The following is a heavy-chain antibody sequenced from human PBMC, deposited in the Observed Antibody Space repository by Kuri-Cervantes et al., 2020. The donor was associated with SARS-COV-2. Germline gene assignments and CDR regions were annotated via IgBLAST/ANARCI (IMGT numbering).Heavy chain of an antibody. V-gene: IGHV4-59*01. D-gene: IGHD5-18*01. CDR2: IYNSGST. CDR1: GDSISSYH. Sequence: SETLSLTCTVSGDSISSYHWNWIRQPPGKGLEWIGYIYNSGSTNYSPALNSRVTLSVDTSKSQFSLKLSSVTAADTAVYFCARDYSNYFDYWGQGTLVTVSS. J-gene: IGHJ4*02. CDR3: ARDYSNYFDY.